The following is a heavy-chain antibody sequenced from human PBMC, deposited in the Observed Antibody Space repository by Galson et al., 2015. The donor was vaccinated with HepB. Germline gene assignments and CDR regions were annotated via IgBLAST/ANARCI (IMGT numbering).Heavy chain of an antibody. D-gene: IGHD2-2*01. CDR2: ISGSGGST. Sequence: SLRLSCAASGFTFSSYAMSWVRQAPGKGLEWVSAISGSGGSTYYADSVRGRFTISRDNSKNTLYLQMNSLRAEDTAVYYCASPYCSSTSCYERYGMDVWGQGTTVTVSS. V-gene: IGHV3-23*01. J-gene: IGHJ6*02. CDR3: ASPYCSSTSCYERYGMDV. CDR1: GFTFSSYA.